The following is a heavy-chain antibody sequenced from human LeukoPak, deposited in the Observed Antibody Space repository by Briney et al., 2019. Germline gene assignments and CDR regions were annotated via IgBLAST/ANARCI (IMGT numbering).Heavy chain of an antibody. D-gene: IGHD2-8*01. CDR2: IIPIFGTA. CDR1: GGTFSSYA. CDR3: AKDPDCTSGVCYTFFDY. J-gene: IGHJ4*02. Sequence: ASVKVSCKASGGTFSSYAISWVRQAPGQGLEWMGGIIPIFGTANYAQKFQGRVTMTRDMSTSTVYMELSSLRSEDTAVYYCAKDPDCTSGVCYTFFDYWGQGTLVTVSS. V-gene: IGHV1-69*05.